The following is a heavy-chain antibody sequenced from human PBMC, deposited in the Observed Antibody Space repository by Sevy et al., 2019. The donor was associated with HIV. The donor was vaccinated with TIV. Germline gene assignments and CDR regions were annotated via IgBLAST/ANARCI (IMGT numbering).Heavy chain of an antibody. CDR1: GGSLSGYY. Sequence: SETLSLTCAVYGGSLSGYYWSWIRQPPGKGLEWIGEIMPSGITNYNPSLKSRVSISIDTSKNQFSLKVNSVTAADTAIYYCARGQWEHPFWGQGTQVTVPS. D-gene: IGHD1-26*01. CDR3: ARGQWEHPF. V-gene: IGHV4-34*01. CDR2: IMPSGIT. J-gene: IGHJ4*02.